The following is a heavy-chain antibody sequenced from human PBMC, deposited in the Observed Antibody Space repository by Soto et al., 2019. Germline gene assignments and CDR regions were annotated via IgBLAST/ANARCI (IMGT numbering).Heavy chain of an antibody. V-gene: IGHV1-46*03. CDR2: INPSGGST. J-gene: IGHJ6*02. CDR3: ARDMIQLWLLVSYYYYYCMVF. CDR1: GYTFTSYY. Sequence: ASVKVSCKASGYTFTSYYMHWVRQAPGQGLEWMGIINPSGGSTSYAQKFQGRVTMTRDTSTSTVYMELSSLRSEDTAVYYCARDMIQLWLLVSYYYYYCMVFWGQGTRVTV. D-gene: IGHD5-18*01.